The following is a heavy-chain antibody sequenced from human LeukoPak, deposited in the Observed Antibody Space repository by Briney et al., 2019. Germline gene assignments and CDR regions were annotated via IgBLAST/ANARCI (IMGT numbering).Heavy chain of an antibody. V-gene: IGHV1-24*01. CDR2: FDPEDGET. D-gene: IGHD1-26*01. CDR3: ATHPGIVGATFARDY. Sequence: ASVKVSCKVSGYTLTELSMHWVRQAPGKGLEWMGGFDPEDGETIYAQKFQGRVTMTEDTSTDTAYMELSSLRSEDTAVYYCATHPGIVGATFARDYWGQGTLVTVSS. CDR1: GYTLTELS. J-gene: IGHJ4*02.